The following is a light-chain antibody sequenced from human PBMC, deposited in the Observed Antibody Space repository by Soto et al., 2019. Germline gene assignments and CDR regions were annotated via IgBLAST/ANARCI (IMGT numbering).Light chain of an antibody. CDR2: EGS. CDR3: CSYAGSSTYV. Sequence: QSALTQPASVSGSPGQSITISCTGTSSDVGSYNLVSWYQQHPGKAPKLMIYEGSKRPSGVSNRFSGSKSGNTASLTISGLQAEDEADYHCCSYAGSSTYVLGTGTKVTVL. V-gene: IGLV2-23*01. CDR1: SSDVGSYNL. J-gene: IGLJ1*01.